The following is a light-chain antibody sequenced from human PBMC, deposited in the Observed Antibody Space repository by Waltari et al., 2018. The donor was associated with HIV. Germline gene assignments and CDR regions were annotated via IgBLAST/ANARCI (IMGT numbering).Light chain of an antibody. J-gene: IGKJ3*01. CDR2: WAS. Sequence: DIVMTQSPDSLAVSLGERATINCKSSQSLLYSSNNKNYLAWYQQRPRQPPKLLVYWASTRGSGVPDRFSGSGSGTDFTLTISSLQAEDVAVYYCQQYYSAPFTFGPGTKVDIK. CDR1: QSLLYSSNNKNY. V-gene: IGKV4-1*01. CDR3: QQYYSAPFT.